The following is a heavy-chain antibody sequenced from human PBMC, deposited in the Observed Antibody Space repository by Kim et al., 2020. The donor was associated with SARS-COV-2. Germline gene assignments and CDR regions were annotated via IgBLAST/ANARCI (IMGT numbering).Heavy chain of an antibody. CDR2: IYYSGST. V-gene: IGHV4-59*13. Sequence: SETLSLTCTVSGGSISSYYWSWIRQPPGKGLEWIGYIYYSGSTNYNPSLKSRVTISVDTSQNQFSLKLSSVTAADTAVYYCARGGDYYDILTGYYQYWYFDLWGRGTLVTVSS. CDR3: ARGGDYYDILTGYYQYWYFDL. CDR1: GGSISSYY. J-gene: IGHJ2*01. D-gene: IGHD3-9*01.